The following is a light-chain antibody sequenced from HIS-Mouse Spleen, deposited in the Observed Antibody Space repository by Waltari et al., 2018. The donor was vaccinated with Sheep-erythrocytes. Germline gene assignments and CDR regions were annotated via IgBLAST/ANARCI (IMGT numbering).Light chain of an antibody. CDR2: LGS. V-gene: IGKV2-28*01. Sequence: DIVMTQSPLSLPVTPGEPASISCRSSQSPLHSNGYNYLDWYLQKQGQSPQLLIYLGSNRASGVPDRFSGSGSGTDFTLKISRVEAEDVGVYYCMQALQTPLTFGQGTKLEIK. CDR1: QSPLHSNGYNY. CDR3: MQALQTPLT. J-gene: IGKJ2*01.